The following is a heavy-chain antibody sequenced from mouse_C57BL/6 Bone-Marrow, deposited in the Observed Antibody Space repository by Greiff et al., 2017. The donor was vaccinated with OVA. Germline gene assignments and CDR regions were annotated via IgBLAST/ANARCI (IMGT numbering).Heavy chain of an antibody. D-gene: IGHD1-1*01. CDR3: ARSDYYGPFAY. V-gene: IGHV1-59*01. CDR2: IDPSDSYT. J-gene: IGHJ3*01. Sequence: QVQLQQPGAELVRPGTSVKLSCKASGYTFTSYRMHWVKQRPGQGLEWIGVIDPSDSYTNYNQKFKGKATLTVDTSSSTAYMQLSSLTSEDSAVYYCARSDYYGPFAYWGQGTLVTVSA. CDR1: GYTFTSYR.